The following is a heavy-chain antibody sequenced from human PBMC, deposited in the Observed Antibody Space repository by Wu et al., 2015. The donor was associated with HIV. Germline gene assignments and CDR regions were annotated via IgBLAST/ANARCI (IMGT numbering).Heavy chain of an antibody. CDR2: ISAYNGNT. V-gene: IGHV1-18*01. J-gene: IGHJ2*01. CDR1: GYTFTSYG. CDR3: ARDHHPRPTVTTFWYFDL. Sequence: QVQLVQSGAEVKKPGASVKVSCKASGYTFTSYGISWVRQAPGQGLEWMGWISAYNGNTNYAQKLQGRVTMTTDTSTSTAYMELRSLRSDDTAVYYCARDHHPRPTVTTFWYFDLWGRGTLVTVSS. D-gene: IGHD4-17*01.